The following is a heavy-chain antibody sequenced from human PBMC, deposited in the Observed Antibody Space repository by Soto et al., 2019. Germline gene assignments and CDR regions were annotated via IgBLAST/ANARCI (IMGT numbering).Heavy chain of an antibody. CDR1: GGTFSSYA. Sequence: VKVSCKASGGTFSSYAISWVRQAPGQGLEWMGGIIPIFGTANYAQKFQGRVTITADESTSTAYMELSSLRSEDTAVYYCARDLFRAYYDFWSGYHPPGVMDVWGQGTTVTVSS. V-gene: IGHV1-69*01. D-gene: IGHD3-3*01. CDR2: IIPIFGTA. J-gene: IGHJ6*02. CDR3: ARDLFRAYYDFWSGYHPPGVMDV.